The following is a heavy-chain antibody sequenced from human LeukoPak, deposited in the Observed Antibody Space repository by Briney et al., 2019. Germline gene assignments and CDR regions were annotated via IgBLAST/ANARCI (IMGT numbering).Heavy chain of an antibody. CDR2: ISGSGTST. J-gene: IGHJ5*02. V-gene: IGHV3-23*01. D-gene: IGHD1-1*01. Sequence: GGSLRLSCAASGFTFTTSAMNWVCQAPGKGLEWVSGISGSGTSTYYADSVKGRFTISRDNSKSTLYLQMNSLRAEDTAVYYCAKPSWNPESDWFDPWAREPWSPSPQ. CDR3: AKPSWNPESDWFDP. CDR1: GFTFTTSA.